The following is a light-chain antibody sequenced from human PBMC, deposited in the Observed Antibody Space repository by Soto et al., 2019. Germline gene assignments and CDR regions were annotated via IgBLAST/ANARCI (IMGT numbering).Light chain of an antibody. CDR2: GAS. V-gene: IGKV3-20*01. CDR3: QQYNGPAWS. CDR1: QIISSIY. J-gene: IGKJ1*01. Sequence: EIVVTQSPGTLSLSPGERATLSCRTSQIISSIYLAWYQQKPGQPPRLLIYGASSRATGVPDRFSGGGSGTDFPLIISILGPEDFAVYYCQQYNGPAWSFGPGTKVEI.